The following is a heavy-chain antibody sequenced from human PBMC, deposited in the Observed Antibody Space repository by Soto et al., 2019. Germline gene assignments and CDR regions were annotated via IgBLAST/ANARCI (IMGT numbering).Heavy chain of an antibody. CDR2: IYWDDDK. Sequence: QITLKESGPTLVKPTQTLTLTCTFSGFSLSTSGVGVGWIRQPPGKALEWLALIYWDDDKRYSPSLKSRLTTTKHTSKSRVVLTMTNMDPVDTATYYCAHSQIQLPYDWFDPRGQGTLVTVFS. V-gene: IGHV2-5*02. CDR3: AHSQIQLPYDWFDP. D-gene: IGHD5-18*01. CDR1: GFSLSTSGVG. J-gene: IGHJ5*02.